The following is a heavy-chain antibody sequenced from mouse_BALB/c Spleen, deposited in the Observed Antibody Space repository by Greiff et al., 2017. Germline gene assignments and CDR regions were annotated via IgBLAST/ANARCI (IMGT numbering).Heavy chain of an antibody. Sequence: EVMLVESGGGLVKPGGSLKLSCAASGFTFSSYAMSWVRQSPEKRLEWVAEISSGGSYTYYPDTVTGRFTISRDNAKNTLYLEMSSLRSEDTAMYYCAREYGNYVFDYWGQGTTLTVSS. CDR3: AREYGNYVFDY. J-gene: IGHJ2*01. V-gene: IGHV5-9-4*01. CDR2: ISSGGSYT. D-gene: IGHD2-10*02. CDR1: GFTFSSYA.